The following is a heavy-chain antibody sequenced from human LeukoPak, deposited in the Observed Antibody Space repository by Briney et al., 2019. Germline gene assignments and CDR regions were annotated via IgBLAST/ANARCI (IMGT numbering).Heavy chain of an antibody. CDR1: GYSFPIYW. CDR2: IYPGDSDT. CDR3: ARNPRLDF. Sequence: GESLKISCEASGYSFPIYWIAWVRQASGEGLDWMGNIYPGDSDTRYSPSFRGQVTISVDKSVSTAYLHFSSLRASDTAIYYCARNPRLDFWGQGTPVTV. V-gene: IGHV5-51*01. J-gene: IGHJ4*02.